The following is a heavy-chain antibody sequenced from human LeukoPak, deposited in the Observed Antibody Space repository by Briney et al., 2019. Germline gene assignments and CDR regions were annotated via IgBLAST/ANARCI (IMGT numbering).Heavy chain of an antibody. Sequence: PSQTLSLTCTVSGGSISSGAYYWSWIRQHPGKGLEWIGYAHNSGSTYYNPSLKSRISISVDTSKNQFSLKLSSVTAADTAVYYCARGVVGATTGAYSFDYWGRGTLVTVSS. CDR1: GGSISSGAYY. D-gene: IGHD1-26*01. V-gene: IGHV4-31*03. CDR2: AHNSGST. CDR3: ARGVVGATTGAYSFDY. J-gene: IGHJ4*02.